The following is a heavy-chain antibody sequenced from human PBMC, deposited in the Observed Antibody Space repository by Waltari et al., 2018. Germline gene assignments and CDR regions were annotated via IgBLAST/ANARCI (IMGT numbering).Heavy chain of an antibody. CDR1: GGSISSHY. D-gene: IGHD5-18*01. CDR2: IYYSGST. J-gene: IGHJ4*02. Sequence: QVQLQESGPGLVKPSETLSLTCTVSGGSISSHYWSWIRQTPGKGLEWIGYIYYSGSTNYNPSLKSRVTISVDTSKNQFSLKLSSVTAADTAVYYCARDRTAHYWGQGTLVTVSS. V-gene: IGHV4-59*11. CDR3: ARDRTAHY.